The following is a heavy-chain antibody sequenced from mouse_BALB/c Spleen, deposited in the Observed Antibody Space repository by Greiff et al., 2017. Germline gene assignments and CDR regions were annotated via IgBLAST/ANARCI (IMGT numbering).Heavy chain of an antibody. Sequence: QVQLKESGPGLVAPSQSLSITCTVSGFSLTSYGVHWVRQPPGKGLEWLGVIWAGGSTNYNSALMSRLSISKDNSKSQVFLKMNSLQTDDTAMYYCARGEDSAYWGQGTLVTVSA. CDR2: IWAGGST. CDR3: ARGEDSAY. J-gene: IGHJ3*01. V-gene: IGHV2-9*02. CDR1: GFSLTSYG.